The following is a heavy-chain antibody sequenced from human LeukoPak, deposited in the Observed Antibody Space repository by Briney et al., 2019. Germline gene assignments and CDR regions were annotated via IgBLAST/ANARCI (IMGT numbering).Heavy chain of an antibody. D-gene: IGHD5-18*01. CDR3: VRHGQTAMVHGYFDY. J-gene: IGHJ4*03. CDR2: VHYSGKT. Sequence: PLETLSLTCSVSGGSISNYYWSWIRQPPGKGLEWVGYVHYSGKTYYDPSLKSRVSISVDTSKNQFSLKLSSVTAADTAVYYCVRHGQTAMVHGYFDYWGQGTPVSVSS. V-gene: IGHV4-59*08. CDR1: GGSISNYY.